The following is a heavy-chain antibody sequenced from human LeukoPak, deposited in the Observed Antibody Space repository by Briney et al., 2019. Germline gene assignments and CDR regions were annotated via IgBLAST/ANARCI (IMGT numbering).Heavy chain of an antibody. CDR3: ARGTPDAFDI. V-gene: IGHV3-20*01. CDR2: INWNGGSA. D-gene: IGHD2-2*01. CDR1: GFTFDDYG. Sequence: GGSLRLSCAASGFTFDDYGMSWVRQAPGKGLEWVSGINWNGGSAGYADSVKGRFTISRDNAKNSLYLQMDSLRAEDTALYHCARGTPDAFDIWGQGTMVTVSS. J-gene: IGHJ3*02.